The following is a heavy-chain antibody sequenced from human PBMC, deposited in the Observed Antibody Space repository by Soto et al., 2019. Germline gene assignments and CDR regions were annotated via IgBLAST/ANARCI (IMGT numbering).Heavy chain of an antibody. Sequence: PSETLSLTCTVSGGSVSSGSYYWSWIRQPPGKGLEWIGYIYYSGSTNYNPSLKSRVTISVDTSKNQFSLKLSSVTAADTAVYYCARKMPTMIVVVIQNWFDPWGHGTLVTVPQ. V-gene: IGHV4-61*01. CDR3: ARKMPTMIVVVIQNWFDP. D-gene: IGHD3-22*01. CDR2: IYYSGST. J-gene: IGHJ5*02. CDR1: GGSVSSGSYY.